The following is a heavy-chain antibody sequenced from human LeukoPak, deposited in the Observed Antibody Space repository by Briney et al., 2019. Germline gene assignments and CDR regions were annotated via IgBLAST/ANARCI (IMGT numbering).Heavy chain of an antibody. Sequence: WETLSLTCAVYGGSFSGYYWSWIRQPPGKGLEWIGEINHSGSTNYNPSLKSRVTISVDTSKNQFSLKLSSVTAADTAVYYCARARGYSYGYYYYYMNVWGKGTTVTVSS. V-gene: IGHV4-34*01. J-gene: IGHJ6*03. CDR1: GGSFSGYY. CDR2: INHSGST. D-gene: IGHD5-18*01. CDR3: ARARGYSYGYYYYYMNV.